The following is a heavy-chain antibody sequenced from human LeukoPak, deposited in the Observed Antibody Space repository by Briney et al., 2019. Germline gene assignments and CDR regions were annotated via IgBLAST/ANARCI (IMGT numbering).Heavy chain of an antibody. CDR3: AKDGGLWVSAHWGDS. J-gene: IGHJ4*02. D-gene: IGHD7-27*01. V-gene: IGHV3-23*01. Sequence: GGSLRLSCAVSGFTFKNYAMSWIRQAPGKGLEWVSGISGSGDGTYYADSVKGRFTISRDNSKNTLYLQMNSLRAEDTAVYYCAKDGGLWVSAHWGDSWGRGTLVTVSS. CDR2: ISGSGDGT. CDR1: GFTFKNYA.